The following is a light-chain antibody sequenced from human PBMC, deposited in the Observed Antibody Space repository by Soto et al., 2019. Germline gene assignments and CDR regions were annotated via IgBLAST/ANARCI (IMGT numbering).Light chain of an antibody. V-gene: IGLV1-40*01. J-gene: IGLJ2*01. CDR2: GNG. Sequence: QSVLTQPPSVSGAPGQRVTISCTGSSSNIGAGYDVPWYRQLPGTAPKLLIYGNGNRPSGVPDRFSGSKSGTSASLAITGLQAEDEADYYCQSYDSSLSVVFGGGTKLTVL. CDR3: QSYDSSLSVV. CDR1: SSNIGAGYD.